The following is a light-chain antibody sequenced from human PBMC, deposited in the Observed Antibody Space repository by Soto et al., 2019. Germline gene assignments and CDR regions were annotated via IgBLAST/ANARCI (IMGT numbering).Light chain of an antibody. J-gene: IGKJ5*01. V-gene: IGKV3-20*01. Sequence: EIVLTQSPGTLSLSPGERATLSCRSSQTVSSSYLAWYQQKPGQAPRLLIYGASSRATGIPDRFSGSGSGTDFTLTISRLETEDVAVYYCQQYGRSPITLGQGTRLEIK. CDR1: QTVSSSY. CDR3: QQYGRSPIT. CDR2: GAS.